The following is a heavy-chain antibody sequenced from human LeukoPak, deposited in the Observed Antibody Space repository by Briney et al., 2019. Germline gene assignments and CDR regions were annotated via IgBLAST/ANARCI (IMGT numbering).Heavy chain of an antibody. Sequence: ASVKVSCKASGYTFTSYYMHWVRQAPGQGLEWMGWINPNSGGTNYAQKFQGRVTMTRDTSISTAYMELSRLRSDDTAVYYCARVRIAVAGKYYFDYWGQGTLVTVSS. CDR3: ARVRIAVAGKYYFDY. CDR1: GYTFTSYY. J-gene: IGHJ4*02. V-gene: IGHV1-2*02. D-gene: IGHD6-19*01. CDR2: INPNSGGT.